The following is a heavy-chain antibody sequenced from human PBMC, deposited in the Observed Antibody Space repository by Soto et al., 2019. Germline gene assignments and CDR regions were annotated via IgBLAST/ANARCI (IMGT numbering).Heavy chain of an antibody. Sequence: GASVKVSCKASGYTFSGHAIHWLRQAPGQRPEWLGWINAGNSKTYYSQKFQGRVTITRDTSASTAYMELSSLRSEDTAVYYCARGLNGYLHYFAYWGQGTPVTVSS. D-gene: IGHD5-18*01. CDR1: GYTFSGHA. CDR2: INAGNSKT. CDR3: ARGLNGYLHYFAY. J-gene: IGHJ4*02. V-gene: IGHV1-3*01.